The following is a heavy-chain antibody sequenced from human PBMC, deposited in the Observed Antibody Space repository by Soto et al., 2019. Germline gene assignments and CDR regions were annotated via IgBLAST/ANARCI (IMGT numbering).Heavy chain of an antibody. CDR3: ANFYCSSTSCLDH. Sequence: EVQLLESGGGLVQPGGSLRLSCAASGFTFSSYAMSWVRQAPGKGLEWVSAISGSGGSTYYADSVKGRFTISRDNSKNSLYQQMNSLRPGDTAVYYCANFYCSSTSCLDHGGQGTLVTVPS. D-gene: IGHD2-2*01. CDR1: GFTFSSYA. J-gene: IGHJ4*02. V-gene: IGHV3-23*01. CDR2: ISGSGGST.